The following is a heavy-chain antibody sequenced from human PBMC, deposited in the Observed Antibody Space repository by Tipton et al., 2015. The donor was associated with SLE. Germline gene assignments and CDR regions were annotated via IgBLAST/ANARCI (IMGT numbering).Heavy chain of an antibody. V-gene: IGHV3-74*01. D-gene: IGHD2-2*02. J-gene: IGHJ4*02. CDR3: ATDPGGQCISPSCYTWHQ. CDR1: GFTFRSYW. Sequence: GSLRLSCGASGFTFRSYWMHWVRQAPGKGLVWVSRINRDGSSTSYADSVKGRITMSRDNDKNTVYLQMNSLRAADTAVYYCATDPGGQCISPSCYTWHQWGQGPLVIVTP. CDR2: INRDGSST.